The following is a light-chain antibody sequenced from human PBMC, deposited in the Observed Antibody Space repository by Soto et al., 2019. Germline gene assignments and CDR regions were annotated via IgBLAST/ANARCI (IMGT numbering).Light chain of an antibody. J-gene: IGKJ1*01. CDR2: WAS. CDR1: QSVLYSSNNENY. CDR3: QQYYTSPRT. Sequence: DIVMTQSPDSLAVSLGERATINCKSSQSVLYSSNNENYLAWYQQKPGQPPKLLIYWASTRDSGVPGRFSGSGSGTDFTLPISSLQAEDVAVYYCQQYYTSPRTFGQGTKVEIK. V-gene: IGKV4-1*01.